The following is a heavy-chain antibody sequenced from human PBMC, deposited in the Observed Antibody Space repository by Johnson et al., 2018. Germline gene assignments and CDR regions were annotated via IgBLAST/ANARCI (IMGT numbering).Heavy chain of an antibody. D-gene: IGHD2-15*01. Sequence: VQLVQSGAEVKKPGESLKISCKGSGYSFTSYWIGWVRQMPGKGLEWMGIIYPGDSDTRYSPSFQGQVTISADKSVSTAYLQWSSLKASDSAMYYCARHLGCTGGSCYGNDAFDIWGQGTMVTVSS. J-gene: IGHJ3*02. CDR1: GYSFTSYW. CDR3: ARHLGCTGGSCYGNDAFDI. V-gene: IGHV5-51*01. CDR2: IYPGDSDT.